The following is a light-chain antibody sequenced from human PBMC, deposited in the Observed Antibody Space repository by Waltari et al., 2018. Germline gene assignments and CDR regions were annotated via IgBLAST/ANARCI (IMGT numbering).Light chain of an antibody. Sequence: VLTQSPATLSLSAGERATLSCRASQSVFNYLAWYQQKPGQAPRLLIYDTSMRATGIPARFSGSGSGTDFTLTISNLEAEDFALYYCQQGSILPLTFGGGTKVEIK. CDR2: DTS. CDR1: QSVFNY. J-gene: IGKJ4*01. V-gene: IGKV3-11*01. CDR3: QQGSILPLT.